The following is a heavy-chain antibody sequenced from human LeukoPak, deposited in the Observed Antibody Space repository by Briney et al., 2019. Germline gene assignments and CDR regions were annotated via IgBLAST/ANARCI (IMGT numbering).Heavy chain of an antibody. CDR2: INHSGST. CDR1: GGSFSGYY. J-gene: IGHJ5*02. D-gene: IGHD6-19*01. Sequence: SETLSLTCAVYGGSFSGYYWSWIRQPPGKGLEWIGEINHSGSTNYNPSLKSRVTISVDTSKNQFSLKLSSVTAADTAVYYCAGGSEQWLGNNWFDPWGQGTLVTVSS. CDR3: AGGSEQWLGNNWFDP. V-gene: IGHV4-34*01.